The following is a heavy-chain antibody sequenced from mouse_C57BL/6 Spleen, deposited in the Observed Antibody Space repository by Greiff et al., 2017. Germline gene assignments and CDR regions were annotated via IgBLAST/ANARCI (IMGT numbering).Heavy chain of an antibody. D-gene: IGHD1-1*01. CDR1: GYTFTSYW. CDR2: INPRNGGT. J-gene: IGHJ2*01. Sequence: QVQLQQSGTELVKPGASVKLSCKASGYTFTSYWMHWVKQRPGQGLEWIGNINPRNGGTNYNEKFNSKATLTVDKSSSTAYMQLSSLTSEDSAVYYGASGHYNGSSDDGGQGTTLTVSS. CDR3: ASGHYNGSSDD. V-gene: IGHV1-53*01.